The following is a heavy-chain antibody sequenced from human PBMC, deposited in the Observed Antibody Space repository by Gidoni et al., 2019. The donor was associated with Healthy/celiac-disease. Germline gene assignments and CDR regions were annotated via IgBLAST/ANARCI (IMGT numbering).Heavy chain of an antibody. CDR2: INHSGST. V-gene: IGHV4-34*01. CDR3: ARGPEVDYYDSSGYYYWDY. Sequence: QVPLQQWGAGLLKPSETLSLTCAVYGGSFRGYSWSWIRQPPGKGLEWIGEINHSGSTNYNPSLKSRVTISVDTSKNQFSLKLSSVTAADTAVYYCARGPEVDYYDSSGYYYWDYWGQGTLVTVSS. J-gene: IGHJ4*02. CDR1: GGSFRGYS. D-gene: IGHD3-22*01.